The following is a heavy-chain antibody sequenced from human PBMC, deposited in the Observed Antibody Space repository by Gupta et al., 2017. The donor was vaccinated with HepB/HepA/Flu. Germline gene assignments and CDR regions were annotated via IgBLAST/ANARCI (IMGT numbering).Heavy chain of an antibody. Sequence: EVQLLESGGGLVQPGGSLRLSCAASGFTFSSYAMSWVRQAPGKGLEWVSAISGSGGSTYYADSVKGRFTISRDNSKNTLYLQMNSLRAEDTAVYYCAKAYGGYSSGYGAPGDYYGMDVWGQGTTVTVSS. CDR2: ISGSGGST. D-gene: IGHD6-19*01. CDR3: AKAYGGYSSGYGAPGDYYGMDV. CDR1: GFTFSSYA. J-gene: IGHJ6*02. V-gene: IGHV3-23*01.